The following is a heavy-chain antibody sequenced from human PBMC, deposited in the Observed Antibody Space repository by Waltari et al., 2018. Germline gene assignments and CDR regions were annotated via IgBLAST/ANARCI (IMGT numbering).Heavy chain of an antibody. V-gene: IGHV3-33*06. CDR2: IYSDGSAK. CDR1: GFTFSSNA. Sequence: QVLLVESGGGVVQPGRSLRLSCAASGFTFSSNAMHWVRQAPGKGLEWVAIIYSDGSAKYYADTVKGRFTISRDNSKNTLYLQMNSLRAEDTAVYYCAKGPAARTNWFDPWGQGTLVTVSS. CDR3: AKGPAARTNWFDP. D-gene: IGHD2-2*01. J-gene: IGHJ5*02.